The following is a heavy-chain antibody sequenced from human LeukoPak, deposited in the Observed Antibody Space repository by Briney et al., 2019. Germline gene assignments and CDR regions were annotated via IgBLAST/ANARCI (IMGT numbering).Heavy chain of an antibody. CDR2: IYYSGST. V-gene: IGHV4-39*07. CDR1: GGSISSSSYY. D-gene: IGHD2-2*01. CDR3: ARTLTLGYCSSTSCYGVVSDWFDP. J-gene: IGHJ5*02. Sequence: PSETLSLTCTVSGGSISSSSYYWGWIRQPPGKGLEWIGSIYYSGSTYYNPSLKSRVTISVDTSKNQFSLKLSSVTAADTAVYYCARTLTLGYCSSTSCYGVVSDWFDPWGQGTLVTVSS.